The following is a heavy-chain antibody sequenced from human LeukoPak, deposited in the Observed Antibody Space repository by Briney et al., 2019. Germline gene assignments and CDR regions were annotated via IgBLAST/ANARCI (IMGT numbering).Heavy chain of an antibody. J-gene: IGHJ4*02. V-gene: IGHV4-59*08. CDR2: ISYSGST. CDR1: GGSISRYY. CDR3: ARHSGSYYDNYDY. D-gene: IGHD1-26*01. Sequence: SETLSLTCTVSGGSISRYYWSWIRQPPGRGLEWSGYISYSGSTNYNPSLKSRVTISVDTSKNQFSLKLNSVTATDTAVYYRARHSGSYYDNYDYWGQGTLVTVSS.